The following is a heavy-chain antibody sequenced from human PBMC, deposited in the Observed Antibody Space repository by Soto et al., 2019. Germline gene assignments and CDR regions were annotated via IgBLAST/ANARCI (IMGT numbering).Heavy chain of an antibody. CDR2: IYHSGTT. Sequence: QVQLQESGPGLVKPSETLSLTCTVSGGSISNYYWSWIRQPPGKGLEWLGYIYHSGTTNSNPSLKNRVTISLDTSTNPVSLKLTSVTAADTAVYYCARYIGGYSYNWFDPWGQGTLVTVSS. D-gene: IGHD1-26*01. J-gene: IGHJ5*02. V-gene: IGHV4-59*01. CDR3: ARYIGGYSYNWFDP. CDR1: GGSISNYY.